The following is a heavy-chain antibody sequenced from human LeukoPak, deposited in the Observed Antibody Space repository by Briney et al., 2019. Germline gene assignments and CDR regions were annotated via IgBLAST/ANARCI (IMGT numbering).Heavy chain of an antibody. J-gene: IGHJ4*02. CDR1: GYSFPNYW. V-gene: IGHV5-51*01. D-gene: IGHD2-2*01. CDR2: IYPGDSHT. CDR3: AIGGDSSTSCYRCFNY. Sequence: GESLKISCKGSGYSFPNYWIGWVRQMPGKGLEWMGIIYPGDSHTRYSPSFQDQVTISVDKSISTAYLQWSSLKASDTAMYYCAIGGDSSTSCYRCFNYWGQGTLVTVSS.